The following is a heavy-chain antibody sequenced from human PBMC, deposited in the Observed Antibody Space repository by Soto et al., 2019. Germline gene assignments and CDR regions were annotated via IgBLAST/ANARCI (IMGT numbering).Heavy chain of an antibody. CDR1: GFSLSTSGMC. Sequence: SGPTLVNPTQTLTLTCTFSGFSLSTSGMCVSWIRQPPGKALEWLALIDWDDDKYYSTSLKTRLTISKDTSKNQVVLTMTNMDPVDTATYYCARNTRFAYEIPSATNWFDPWGQGIPVTVSS. D-gene: IGHD2-21*01. V-gene: IGHV2-70*01. CDR3: ARNTRFAYEIPSATNWFDP. J-gene: IGHJ5*02. CDR2: IDWDDDK.